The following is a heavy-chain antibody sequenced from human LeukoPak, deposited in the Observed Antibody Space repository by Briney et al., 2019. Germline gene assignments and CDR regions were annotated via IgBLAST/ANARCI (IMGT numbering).Heavy chain of an antibody. Sequence: GGSLRLSCAASGFTFSSYAMSWVRQAPGKGLEWVSAISGSGGSTYYADSVKGRLTISRDNSKNTLYLQMNSLRAEDTAVYYCAGGAVVEMATTPAECAFDIWGQGTMDTVSS. CDR3: AGGAVVEMATTPAECAFDI. D-gene: IGHD5-24*01. V-gene: IGHV3-23*01. CDR1: GFTFSSYA. J-gene: IGHJ3*02. CDR2: ISGSGGST.